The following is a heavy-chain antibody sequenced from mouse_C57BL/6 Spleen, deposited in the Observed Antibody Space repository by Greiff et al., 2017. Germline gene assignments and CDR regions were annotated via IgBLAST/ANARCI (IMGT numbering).Heavy chain of an antibody. CDR3: TTPKSHFDY. V-gene: IGHV14-4*01. CDR2: IDPENGDT. Sequence: VQLQQSGAELVRPGASVKLSCTASGFNIKDDYMHWVKQRPEQGLEWIGWIDPENGDTEYASKFQGKATITADTSSNTAYLQLSSLTSEDTAVYYCTTPKSHFDYGGQGTTLTVSS. CDR1: GFNIKDDY. J-gene: IGHJ2*01.